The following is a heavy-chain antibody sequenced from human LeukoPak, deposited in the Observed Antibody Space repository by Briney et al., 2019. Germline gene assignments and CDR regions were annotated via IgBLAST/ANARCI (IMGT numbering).Heavy chain of an antibody. D-gene: IGHD5-24*01. CDR2: INHSGNT. Sequence: PSETLSLTCAISGGSIISHFGSHYWSWIRQPPGKGLEWLGFINHSGNTKYNPYLKSRVTISVDTSKNQFSLNLNYVTAADTAVYYCSRYRGEGYIQFDYWGQGTLVTVSS. V-gene: IGHV4-61*01. CDR3: SRYRGEGYIQFDY. CDR1: GGSIISHFGSHY. J-gene: IGHJ4*02.